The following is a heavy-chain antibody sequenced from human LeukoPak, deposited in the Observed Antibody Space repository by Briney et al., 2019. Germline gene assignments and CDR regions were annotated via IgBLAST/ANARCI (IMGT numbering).Heavy chain of an antibody. CDR2: INPRDANT. V-gene: IGHV1-46*01. J-gene: IGHJ4*02. CDR1: GYNFISYH. Sequence: ASVTVSRKASGYNFISYHMHWVRQAPGPGMEWMGMINPRDANTDYAQKFQGRVTMTRETATSTVYMELSSLRSEDTAMYYCSRERSGGYFDFWGQGSLVTVSS. CDR3: SRERSGGYFDF. D-gene: IGHD6-19*01.